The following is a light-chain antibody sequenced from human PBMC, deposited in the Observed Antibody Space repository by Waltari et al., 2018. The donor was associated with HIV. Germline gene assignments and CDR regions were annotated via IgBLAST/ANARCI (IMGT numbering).Light chain of an antibody. V-gene: IGLV2-8*01. Sequence: QSALTQPPSASGSPGQSVTISCTGTSSDVGGYNYVSWYQQHPGKAPKLMIYEVSTRPSGFPDRFSGSKSGNTASLTVSGLHAKDEADYYCSSCAGSKNVVFGGGTKLTVL. CDR1: SSDVGGYNY. J-gene: IGLJ2*01. CDR3: SSCAGSKNVV. CDR2: EVS.